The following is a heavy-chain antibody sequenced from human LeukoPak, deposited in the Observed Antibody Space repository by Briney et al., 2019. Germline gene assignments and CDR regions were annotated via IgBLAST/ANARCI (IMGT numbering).Heavy chain of an antibody. V-gene: IGHV4-39*01. CDR1: GDSVSSTYYY. D-gene: IGHD3-22*01. CDR3: ARQGTYYYDSTKFTSDY. CDR2: IYFSGNT. J-gene: IGHJ4*02. Sequence: PSETLSLTCTVSGDSVSSTYYYWGWIRQPPGKGLEWIGSIYFSGNTYYNSSLKSRVTISIDTSKNQFSLNLSSVTAADTAVYYCARQGTYYYDSTKFTSDYWGQGTLVSVSS.